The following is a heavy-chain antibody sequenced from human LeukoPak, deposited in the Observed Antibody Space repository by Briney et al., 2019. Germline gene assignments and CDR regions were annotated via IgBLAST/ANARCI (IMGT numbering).Heavy chain of an antibody. Sequence: ASVKVSCKVSGYTLTELPLHWVRQAAGKGLEWMGGFGPEDGERVYAQTFQGRVAMTEDTSTDTAYMELSSLTSEDTAVYYCVTLGGGVPIAIVDYWGQGTLVTVSS. J-gene: IGHJ4*02. CDR1: GYTLTELP. CDR2: FGPEDGER. D-gene: IGHD3-16*01. V-gene: IGHV1-24*01. CDR3: VTLGGGVPIAIVDY.